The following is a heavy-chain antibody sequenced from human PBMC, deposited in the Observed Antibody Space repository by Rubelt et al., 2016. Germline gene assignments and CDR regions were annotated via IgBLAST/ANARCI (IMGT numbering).Heavy chain of an antibody. CDR3: ARGIDAGVDY. Sequence: QVQLVQSGAEVKKPGASVKVSCKASGYTFSSYDINWVRQATGQGLEWMGWMRPIGGYIGYAQKFQGRVTMTRNTSIRTAYMELSGLGPEDTAVYYCARGIDAGVDYWGQGTVLTVSS. CDR1: GYTFSSYD. CDR2: MRPIGGYI. V-gene: IGHV1-8*01. D-gene: IGHD2-15*01. J-gene: IGHJ4*02.